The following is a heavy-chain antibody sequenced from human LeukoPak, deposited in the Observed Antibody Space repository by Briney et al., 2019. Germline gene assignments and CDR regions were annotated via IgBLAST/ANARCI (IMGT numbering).Heavy chain of an antibody. J-gene: IGHJ4*02. CDR1: GYTFTGYY. D-gene: IGHD5-18*01. V-gene: IGHV1-2*06. CDR3: ARARGYSYGIDY. CDR2: INPNSGGT. Sequence: ASVKVSCKASGYTFTGYYIHWVRQAPGQGLEWMGRINPNSGGTYYAQKFQGRATMTTDTSISTAYMELSRLRSDDSAVYYCARARGYSYGIDYWGQGTLVTVSS.